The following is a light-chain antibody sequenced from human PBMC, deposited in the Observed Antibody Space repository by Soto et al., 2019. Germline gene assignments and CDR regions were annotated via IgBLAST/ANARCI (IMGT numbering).Light chain of an antibody. Sequence: DIQMTQSPSTLSASVGDRVTITCGASQSISTWLAWYQQKPGKAPKLLIYKASSLEGEVPSRFSGSGSGTEFTLTITGLQPDDFGTYYCQQHHTFWTFGQGTRVEMK. CDR1: QSISTW. CDR3: QQHHTFWT. V-gene: IGKV1-5*03. CDR2: KAS. J-gene: IGKJ1*01.